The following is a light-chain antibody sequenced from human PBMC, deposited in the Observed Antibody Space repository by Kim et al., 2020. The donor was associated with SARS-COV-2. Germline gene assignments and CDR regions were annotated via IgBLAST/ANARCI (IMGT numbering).Light chain of an antibody. CDR1: SGNIASDY. CDR2: KDN. V-gene: IGLV6-57*02. Sequence: KTVTISCTGSSGNIASDYVQWYQQRPASAPNTVIYKDNGRPSGVPDRFSGSIDSSSNSASLTISGLKTEDEADYYCQSYDDSNRWVFGGGTQLTVL. J-gene: IGLJ3*02. CDR3: QSYDDSNRWV.